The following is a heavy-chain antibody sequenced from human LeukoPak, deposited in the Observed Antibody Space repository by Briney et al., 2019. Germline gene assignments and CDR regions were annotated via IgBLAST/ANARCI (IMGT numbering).Heavy chain of an antibody. D-gene: IGHD3-22*01. CDR3: ATNYDSSASGYGMDV. CDR1: GGSISSYY. CDR2: IYYSGST. Sequence: PSETLSLTCTVSGGSISSYYWSWIRQPPGKGLEWIGYIYYSGSTNYNPSLKSRVTISVDTSKNQFSLKLSSVTAADTAVYYCATNYDSSASGYGMDVWGQGTLVTVSS. J-gene: IGHJ6*02. V-gene: IGHV4-59*08.